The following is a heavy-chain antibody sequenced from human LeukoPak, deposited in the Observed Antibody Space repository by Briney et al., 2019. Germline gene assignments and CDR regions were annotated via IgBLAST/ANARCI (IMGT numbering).Heavy chain of an antibody. D-gene: IGHD3-22*01. V-gene: IGHV1-24*01. Sequence: GASVKVSCKVSGYTLTELSMHWVRQAPGKGLEWMGGFDPEDGETIYAQKFQGRVTMTEDTSTDTAYMELSSLRSEDTAVYYCATAGLITMIVATQVGGTIFDYWGQGTLVTVSS. CDR1: GYTLTELS. J-gene: IGHJ4*02. CDR2: FDPEDGET. CDR3: ATAGLITMIVATQVGGTIFDY.